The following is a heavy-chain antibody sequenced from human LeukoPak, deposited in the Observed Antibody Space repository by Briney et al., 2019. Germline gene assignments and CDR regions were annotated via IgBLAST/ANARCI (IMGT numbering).Heavy chain of an antibody. V-gene: IGHV3-74*01. CDR2: TNRDGSST. D-gene: IGHD5-18*01. J-gene: IGHJ4*02. Sequence: GGSLRLSCAASGFTFSSFWMHWVRQAPGKGLVWVSSTNRDGSSTYYADSVKGRFTISRDNAKNTLYLQINSLRVEDTAVYYCARDEGLDTALIKRGFDYWGQGTLVTVSS. CDR1: GFTFSSFW. CDR3: ARDEGLDTALIKRGFDY.